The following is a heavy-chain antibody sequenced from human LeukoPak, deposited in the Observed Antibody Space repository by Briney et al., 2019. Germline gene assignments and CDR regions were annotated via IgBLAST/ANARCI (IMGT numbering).Heavy chain of an antibody. J-gene: IGHJ4*02. D-gene: IGHD6-19*01. CDR2: ISASGTTI. CDR3: AKDAVGFANYFDY. V-gene: IGHV3-48*03. CDR1: GFSFSSYE. Sequence: GGSLRLSCAASGFSFSSYEMNWVRQAPGKGLEWVSYISASGTTIYYADSVKGRFTISRGNSKNSLYLQMNSLRTEDTALYYCAKDAVGFANYFDYWGQGTLVTVSS.